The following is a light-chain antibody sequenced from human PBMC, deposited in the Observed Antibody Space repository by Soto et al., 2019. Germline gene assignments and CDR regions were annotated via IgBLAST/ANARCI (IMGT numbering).Light chain of an antibody. J-gene: IGKJ5*01. CDR1: QSVSSSY. CDR2: GAS. V-gene: IGKV3-20*01. CDR3: QQYGSSPTT. Sequence: EIVMTQSHATLSVSPGAGVTLSCRASQSVSSSYLAWYQQKPGQAPRFLIYGASSRATGIPDRFSGSGSGTDFTLTISRLEPEDFAVYYCQQYGSSPTTFGQGTRLEI.